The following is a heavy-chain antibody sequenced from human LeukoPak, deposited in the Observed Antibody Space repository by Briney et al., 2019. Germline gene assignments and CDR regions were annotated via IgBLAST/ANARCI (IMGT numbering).Heavy chain of an antibody. Sequence: GGSLRLSCAASGFTFSSYTMSWVRQAPGKGLEWVSSISGSGGNTYYADSVKGRFTISRDNSKNTLYLQMNSLRAEDTAVYYCARDEGYCSSTSCYPRCLFDYWGQGALATVSS. CDR3: ARDEGYCSSTSCYPRCLFDY. V-gene: IGHV3-23*01. CDR2: ISGSGGNT. J-gene: IGHJ4*02. D-gene: IGHD2-2*01. CDR1: GFTFSSYT.